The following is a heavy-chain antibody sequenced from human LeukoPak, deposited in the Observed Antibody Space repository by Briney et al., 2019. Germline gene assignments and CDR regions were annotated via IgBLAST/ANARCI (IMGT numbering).Heavy chain of an antibody. CDR2: IFGSGAGI. V-gene: IGHV3-23*01. D-gene: IGHD3-3*01. Sequence: GGSLRLSCTAPGFAFSTYAMNWVRQAPGKGLEWVSVIFGSGAGINYADSVKGRFTISRDNSKNTLYLQMDTLRAEDTAIYYCAKDRIPDGFYSLDHWGQGALVTVSS. CDR1: GFAFSTYA. J-gene: IGHJ4*02. CDR3: AKDRIPDGFYSLDH.